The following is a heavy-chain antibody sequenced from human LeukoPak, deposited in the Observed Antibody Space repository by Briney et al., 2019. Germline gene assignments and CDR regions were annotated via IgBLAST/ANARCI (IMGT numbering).Heavy chain of an antibody. V-gene: IGHV1-69*06. CDR1: GGTFSSYA. Sequence: ASVKVSCKASGGTFSSYAISWVRQAPGQGLEWMGGIIPSFGTANYAQKFQGRVTITADKSTSTAYMELSSLRSEDTAVYYCARHCSSTSCYAGGMGWFDPWGQGTLVSVSS. J-gene: IGHJ5*02. CDR2: IIPSFGTA. CDR3: ARHCSSTSCYAGGMGWFDP. D-gene: IGHD2-2*01.